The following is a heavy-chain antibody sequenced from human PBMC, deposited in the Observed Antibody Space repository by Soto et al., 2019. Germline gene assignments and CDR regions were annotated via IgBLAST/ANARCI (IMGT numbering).Heavy chain of an antibody. CDR3: AKGGYGDNAFDS. Sequence: QVELVESGGGVVQPGRSVRLSCAASGFSFSSCGMYWVRQAPGKGLESVAIISYDGSKTYYPDSVKGRFTISRDNSKNMLSLQMNSIRAEDTAVYYCAKGGYGDNAFDSWGQGTLVTVTS. J-gene: IGHJ4*02. V-gene: IGHV3-30*18. CDR1: GFSFSSCG. CDR2: ISYDGSKT. D-gene: IGHD4-17*01.